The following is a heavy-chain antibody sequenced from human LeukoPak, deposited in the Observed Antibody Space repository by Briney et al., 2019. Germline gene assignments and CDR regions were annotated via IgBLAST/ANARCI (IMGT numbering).Heavy chain of an antibody. J-gene: IGHJ6*03. CDR2: IRYDGSNK. CDR3: ANGHSSGWYSYMDV. D-gene: IGHD6-19*01. V-gene: IGHV3-30*02. CDR1: GFTFSSYG. Sequence: GGSLRLSCGASGFTFSSYGMHWVRQAPGKGLEWVAFIRYDGSNKYYADSVKGRFTISRDNSKNTLYLQINSLRAEDTAVYYCANGHSSGWYSYMDVWGKGTPVTVSS.